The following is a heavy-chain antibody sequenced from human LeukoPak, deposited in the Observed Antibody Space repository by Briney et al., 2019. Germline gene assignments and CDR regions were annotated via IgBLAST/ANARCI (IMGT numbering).Heavy chain of an antibody. Sequence: SETLSLTCTVSGGSISSYYWSWIRQPAGKGLEWIGRIYTSGSTNYNPSLKSRVTMSADTSKYQFSLKLSSVTAADTAVYYCARDSRDIVATIVAFDIWGQGTMVTVSS. D-gene: IGHD5-12*01. CDR3: ARDSRDIVATIVAFDI. CDR1: GGSISSYY. J-gene: IGHJ3*02. CDR2: IYTSGST. V-gene: IGHV4-4*07.